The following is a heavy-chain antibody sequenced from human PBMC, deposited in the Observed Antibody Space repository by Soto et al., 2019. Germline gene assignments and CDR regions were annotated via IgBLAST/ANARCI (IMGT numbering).Heavy chain of an antibody. D-gene: IGHD4-17*01. Sequence: QVQMVQSGAEVKKPGSSVKVSCKASGGTFSSYAISWVRQAPGQGLEWMGGIIPIFGTANYAQKFQGRVTITADKSTSTAYMELSSLRSEDTAVYYCARDPTERQNQVDYGYWGQGTLVTVSS. CDR1: GGTFSSYA. J-gene: IGHJ4*02. V-gene: IGHV1-69*06. CDR3: ARDPTERQNQVDYGY. CDR2: IIPIFGTA.